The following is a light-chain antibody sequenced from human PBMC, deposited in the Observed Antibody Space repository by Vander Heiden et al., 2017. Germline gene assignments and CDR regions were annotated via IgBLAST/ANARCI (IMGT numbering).Light chain of an antibody. J-gene: IGKJ1*01. CDR1: QGVSSK. V-gene: IGKV3-15*01. CDR2: GAS. Sequence: IVMTQSPATLSVSPGERATLSCRASQGVSSKLAWYQQKPGHAPRLLIYGASTRATGIPARFSGSGSGTEFTLTISSLQSEDFAVYYCQQYNNWPGTFGQGTKVEIK. CDR3: QQYNNWPGT.